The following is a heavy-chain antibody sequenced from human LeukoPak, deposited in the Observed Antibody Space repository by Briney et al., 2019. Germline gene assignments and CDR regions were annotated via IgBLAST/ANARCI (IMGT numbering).Heavy chain of an antibody. Sequence: PGGSLRLSCAASGFTFSSYSMNWVRQAPGKGLEWVSSISSSSSYICYADSVKGRFTISRDNSKNTLYLQMNSLRAEDTAVYYCAKKFGYDFWSGYYDYWGQGTLVTVSS. J-gene: IGHJ4*02. D-gene: IGHD3-3*01. CDR2: ISSSSSYI. CDR1: GFTFSSYS. V-gene: IGHV3-21*04. CDR3: AKKFGYDFWSGYYDY.